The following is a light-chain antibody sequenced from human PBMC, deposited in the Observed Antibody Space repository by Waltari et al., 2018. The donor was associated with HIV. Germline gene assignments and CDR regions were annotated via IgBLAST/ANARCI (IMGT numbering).Light chain of an antibody. V-gene: IGLV3-19*01. CDR3: HSRDTNTDHHV. J-gene: IGLJ1*01. CDR1: SLRRSF. CDR2: GGH. Sequence: SSELTQDPVVSVALGQTIKITCQGDSLRRSFANWYQQRPGQAPVLVVDGGHRRPPGIPERFSASNSGNTSSLLISKSEAGDEADYFCHSRDTNTDHHVFGGGTRVIV.